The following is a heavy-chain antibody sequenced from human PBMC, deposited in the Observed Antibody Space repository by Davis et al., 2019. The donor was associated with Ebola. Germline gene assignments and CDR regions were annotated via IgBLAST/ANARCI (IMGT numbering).Heavy chain of an antibody. Sequence: GESLKISCAASGFTFSSYGMHWVRQAPGKGLEWVAVISYDGSNKYYADSVKGRFTISRDNSKNTLYLQMNSLRAEDTAVYYCAKDQGGHRGGYYYYYGMDVWGKGTTVTVSS. V-gene: IGHV3-30*18. CDR1: GFTFSSYG. D-gene: IGHD3-16*01. J-gene: IGHJ6*04. CDR3: AKDQGGHRGGYYYYYGMDV. CDR2: ISYDGSNK.